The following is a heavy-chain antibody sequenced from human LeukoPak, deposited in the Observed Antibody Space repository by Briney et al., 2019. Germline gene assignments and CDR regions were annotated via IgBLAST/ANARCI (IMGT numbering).Heavy chain of an antibody. J-gene: IGHJ4*01. V-gene: IGHV3-23*01. CDR3: AKGIYSSGWSYFDY. CDR2: LSGSGITT. Sequence: PGGSLRLSCAASGFTFSSYAIYWVRQAPGKGPEWVSTLSGSGITTYYADSVKGRFTISRDNSKNTLYLQMNSLKAEDTAVYYCAKGIYSSGWSYFDYWGHGTLVTVSS. D-gene: IGHD6-19*01. CDR1: GFTFSSYA.